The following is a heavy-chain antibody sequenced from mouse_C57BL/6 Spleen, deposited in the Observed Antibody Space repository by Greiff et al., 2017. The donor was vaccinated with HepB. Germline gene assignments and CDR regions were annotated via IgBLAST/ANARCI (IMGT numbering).Heavy chain of an antibody. Sequence: EVMLVESGGGLVKPGGSLKLSCAASGFTFSSYAMSWVRQTPEKRLEWVATISDGGSYTYYPDNVKGRFTISRDNAKNNLYLQMSHLKSEDTAMYYCAREGDYSNLYYFDYWGQGTTLTVSS. D-gene: IGHD2-5*01. J-gene: IGHJ2*01. CDR3: AREGDYSNLYYFDY. V-gene: IGHV5-4*01. CDR2: ISDGGSYT. CDR1: GFTFSSYA.